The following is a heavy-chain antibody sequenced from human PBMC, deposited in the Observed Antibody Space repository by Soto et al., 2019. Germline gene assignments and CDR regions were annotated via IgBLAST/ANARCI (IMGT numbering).Heavy chain of an antibody. D-gene: IGHD3-22*01. V-gene: IGHV1-24*01. CDR3: ATSAPRNYYDSSGLDY. CDR1: EYPLTELS. Sequence: ASGKGCYKVSEYPLTELSMHSVRQAPGKGLEWMGGFDPEDGETMYSQKFQGRVTMTEDTSTDTAYMELSSLRSEDTALYYCATSAPRNYYDSSGLDYWGQGTMVTVSS. J-gene: IGHJ4*02. CDR2: FDPEDGET.